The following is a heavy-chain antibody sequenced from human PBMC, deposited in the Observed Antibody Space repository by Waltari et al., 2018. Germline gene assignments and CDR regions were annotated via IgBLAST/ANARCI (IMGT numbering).Heavy chain of an antibody. V-gene: IGHV3-73*01. CDR1: GFSFSGSS. CDR2: IRREPYNDAT. CDR3: SGGEVTGTDF. J-gene: IGHJ4*02. D-gene: IGHD6-19*01. Sequence: EVQVVESGGGLVQPGGSLKLSCATSGFSFSGSSIHWVRQTSGKGQGWVGRIRREPYNDATAYSASVKGRFTISRDDSKNTAFLQMNSLMTEDTAVYYCSGGEVTGTDFWGQGTLVTVSS.